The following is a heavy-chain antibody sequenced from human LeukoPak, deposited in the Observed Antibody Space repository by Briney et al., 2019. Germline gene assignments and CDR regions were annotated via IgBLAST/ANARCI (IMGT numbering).Heavy chain of an antibody. CDR1: GFTVSSNY. CDR3: AKDHYDSSGYYYD. J-gene: IGHJ4*02. V-gene: IGHV3-53*01. D-gene: IGHD3-22*01. CDR2: IYSGGST. Sequence: PGGSLRLSCAASGFTVSSNYMSWVRQAPGKGLEWVSVIYSGGSTYYADSVKGRFTISRDNSKNTLYLQMNSLRAEDTAVYYCAKDHYDSSGYYYDWGQGTLVTVSS.